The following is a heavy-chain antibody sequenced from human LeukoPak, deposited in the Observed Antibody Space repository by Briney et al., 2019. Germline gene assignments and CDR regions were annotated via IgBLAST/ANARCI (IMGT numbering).Heavy chain of an antibody. Sequence: SETLSLTCAVYGGSFSGYYWSWIRQPPGKGLEWIGEINHSGSTNYNPSLKSRATISVDTSKNQFSLKLSSVTAADTAVYYCARGRLRYYYDSSGYYYGVRFDYWGQGTLVTVSS. CDR1: GGSFSGYY. V-gene: IGHV4-34*01. CDR2: INHSGST. D-gene: IGHD3-22*01. CDR3: ARGRLRYYYDSSGYYYGVRFDY. J-gene: IGHJ4*02.